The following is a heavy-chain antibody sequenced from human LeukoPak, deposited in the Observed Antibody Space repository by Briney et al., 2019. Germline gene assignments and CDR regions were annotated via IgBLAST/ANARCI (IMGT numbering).Heavy chain of an antibody. CDR2: ISSSRSYI. J-gene: IGHJ4*02. V-gene: IGHV3-21*01. D-gene: IGHD1/OR15-1a*01. CDR3: ARENWYKFDY. Sequence: GGSLRLSCAASGFTFSSYSMNWVRQAPGKGLEWVSSISSSRSYIFYADSVKGRFTISRDNAKNSLYLQMNSLRAEDTAVYYCARENWYKFDYWGQGTLVTVSS. CDR1: GFTFSSYS.